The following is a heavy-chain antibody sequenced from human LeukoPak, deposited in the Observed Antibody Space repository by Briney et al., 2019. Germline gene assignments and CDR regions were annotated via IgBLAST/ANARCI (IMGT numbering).Heavy chain of an antibody. CDR2: IKSKADGETT. Sequence: GGSLRLSCAASRFTFSNAWMNWVGQAPGRGLEWVGRIKSKADGETTDYASLVKGRFTISRDDSNNMVYLQMNSLKIEDTAVYYCAIDEPNYAPYDFDYWGQGTLVTVSS. J-gene: IGHJ4*02. D-gene: IGHD4/OR15-4a*01. CDR1: RFTFSNAW. V-gene: IGHV3-15*01. CDR3: AIDEPNYAPYDFDY.